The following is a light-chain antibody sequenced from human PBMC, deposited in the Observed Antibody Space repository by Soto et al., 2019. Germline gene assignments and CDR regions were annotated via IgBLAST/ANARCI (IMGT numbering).Light chain of an antibody. CDR2: AAA. Sequence: DIQMTQSPSSLSASVGDRINISCRASQDIGSRLAWYQQKAGKAPKILIYAAASLYSGVPSRFSATFSGTHFTLTINSLQLEDFATYFCQQGDKFPVTFGPGTKVDLK. CDR3: QQGDKFPVT. J-gene: IGKJ3*01. CDR1: QDIGSR. V-gene: IGKV1-12*01.